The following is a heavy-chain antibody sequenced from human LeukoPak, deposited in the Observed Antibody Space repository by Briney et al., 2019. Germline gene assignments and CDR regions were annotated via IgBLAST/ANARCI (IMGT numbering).Heavy chain of an antibody. D-gene: IGHD2-15*01. Sequence: ASVKVSCKASGYTFTSYGISWVRQAPGQGLEWMGWISAYNGNTNYAQKLQGRVTMTTDTSTSTAYMELRSLRSDDTAVYYCAGDRGVVVVAATWDYWGQGTLVTVSS. CDR1: GYTFTSYG. CDR3: AGDRGVVVVAATWDY. V-gene: IGHV1-18*01. CDR2: ISAYNGNT. J-gene: IGHJ4*02.